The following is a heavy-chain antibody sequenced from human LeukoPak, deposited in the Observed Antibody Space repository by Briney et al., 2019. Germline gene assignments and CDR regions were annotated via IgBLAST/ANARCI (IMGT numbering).Heavy chain of an antibody. D-gene: IGHD1-14*01. Sequence: GGSLRLSCAASGFTFSSYSMNWVSQAPGGGLEWVSSISSSSSHMYDAYSVTGRFTTSRDTDENSLYLQMNSLRAEDTAVYYCARDPVSSDVYNGMDVWGQGTTVTVSS. J-gene: IGHJ6*02. V-gene: IGHV3-21*01. CDR1: GFTFSSYS. CDR3: ARDPVSSDVYNGMDV. CDR2: ISSSSSHM.